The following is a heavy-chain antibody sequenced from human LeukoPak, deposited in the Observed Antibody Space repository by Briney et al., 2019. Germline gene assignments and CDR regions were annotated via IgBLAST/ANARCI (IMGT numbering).Heavy chain of an antibody. V-gene: IGHV3-23*01. D-gene: IGHD6-19*01. CDR3: AKDRGSGWP. Sequence: GSLRLSCVASGFTFSSYAMSWVRQPPGKGLEWVSGITNDGGITYYGDSVKGRFTISRDNSKNTLYLRMTRLTPEDTAIYYCAKDRGSGWPWGQGALVTVSS. J-gene: IGHJ4*02. CDR1: GFTFSSYA. CDR2: ITNDGGIT.